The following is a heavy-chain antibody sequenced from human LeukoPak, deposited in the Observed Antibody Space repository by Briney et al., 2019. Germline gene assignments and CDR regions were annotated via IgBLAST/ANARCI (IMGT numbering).Heavy chain of an antibody. CDR1: GDSVSSNSAT. D-gene: IGHD6-13*01. CDR3: ARDHLEQQLWVSYYYYGMDV. Sequence: SQTLSLTCAISGDSVSSNSATWNWIRQSPSRGLEWLGRTYYRSKWYNDYAVSVKSRITINPDTSKNQFSLQLNSVTPEDTAVYYSARDHLEQQLWVSYYYYGMDVWGQGTTVTVSS. CDR2: TYYRSKWYN. V-gene: IGHV6-1*01. J-gene: IGHJ6*02.